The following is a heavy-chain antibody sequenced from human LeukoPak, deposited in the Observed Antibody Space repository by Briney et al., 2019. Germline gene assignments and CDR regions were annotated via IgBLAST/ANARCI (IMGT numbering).Heavy chain of an antibody. CDR3: ARDKHCTNGVCYSPSYAFDI. CDR2: IKQDGSEK. Sequence: GGSLRLSCAASGFTFSSYWMSWVRQAPGKGLEWVANIKQDGSEKYYVDSVKGRFTISRDNAKNSLYLQMNSLRAEDTAVYYCARDKHCTNGVCYSPSYAFDIWGQGTMVIVSS. J-gene: IGHJ3*02. CDR1: GFTFSSYW. V-gene: IGHV3-7*01. D-gene: IGHD2-8*01.